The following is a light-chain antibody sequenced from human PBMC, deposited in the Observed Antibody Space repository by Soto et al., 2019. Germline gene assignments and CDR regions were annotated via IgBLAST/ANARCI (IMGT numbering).Light chain of an antibody. Sequence: QSVLTQPPSVSGAPGQRVTISCTGSSSNIAAGYDVYWYQQLPGTAPKLLIYGNSNRPSGVPDRFSGSNSGTSASLAITGLQAEDEADYYCQSYDSSLSGYVVFGGGTKLTVL. CDR2: GNS. J-gene: IGLJ2*01. CDR1: SSNIAAGYD. CDR3: QSYDSSLSGYVV. V-gene: IGLV1-40*01.